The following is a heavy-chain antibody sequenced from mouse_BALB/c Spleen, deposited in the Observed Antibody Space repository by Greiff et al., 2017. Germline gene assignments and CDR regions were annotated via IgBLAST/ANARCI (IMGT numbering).Heavy chain of an antibody. CDR1: GYSITSGYY. Sequence: ESGPGLVKPSQSLSLTCSVTGYSITSGYYWNWIRQFPGNKLEWMGYISYDGSNNYNPSLKNRISITRDTSKNQFFLKLNSVTTEDTATYYCARRYYDYDSWYFDVWGAGTTVTVSS. D-gene: IGHD2-4*01. V-gene: IGHV3-6*02. CDR3: ARRYYDYDSWYFDV. J-gene: IGHJ1*01. CDR2: ISYDGSN.